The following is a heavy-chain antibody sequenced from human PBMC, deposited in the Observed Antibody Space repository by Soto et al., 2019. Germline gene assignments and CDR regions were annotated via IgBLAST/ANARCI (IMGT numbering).Heavy chain of an antibody. CDR3: GRAGYGGDY. V-gene: IGHV4-61*01. J-gene: IGHJ4*02. Sequence: QVRLQASGPGRVKPWETLSLTCTVSGGSLSSGSYYWTWIRQPPGKGLEWIGYIYYNGSPNYNPSLKSRVTISVDTSKNQFSLKLSSVTAADTAVYYCGRAGYGGDYWGQGTLVTVSS. D-gene: IGHD6-13*01. CDR1: GGSLSSGSYY. CDR2: IYYNGSP.